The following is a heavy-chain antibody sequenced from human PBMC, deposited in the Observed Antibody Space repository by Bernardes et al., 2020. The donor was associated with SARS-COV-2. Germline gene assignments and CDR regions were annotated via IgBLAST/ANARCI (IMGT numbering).Heavy chain of an antibody. D-gene: IGHD2-15*01. CDR3: ARAPTEYCSGDGCYSHVDYFYYGMDV. Sequence: VGSLSLSCAASGFTVSRNDMSWVRQAPGKGLEWVSVIYSAGGTYYADSVRGRFTLSRDNSKNTLNLQMDSLRTEDTAVYYCARAPTEYCSGDGCYSHVDYFYYGMDVWGQGTTVTVSS. CDR1: GFTVSRND. J-gene: IGHJ6*02. CDR2: IYSAGGT. V-gene: IGHV3-66*02.